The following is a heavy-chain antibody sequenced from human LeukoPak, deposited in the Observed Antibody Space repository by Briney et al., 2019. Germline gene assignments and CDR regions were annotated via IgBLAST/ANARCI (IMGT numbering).Heavy chain of an antibody. CDR3: ARSGTVGAMPV. J-gene: IGHJ4*02. Sequence: SETLSLTCTVSGGSLSNYYWSWIRLPPGKGLEWIGYIYYSGSTNYNPSLKSRVTISVDTSKNQFSLRLSSVTAADTAVYYCARSGTVGAMPVWGQGTLVTVSS. D-gene: IGHD1-26*01. CDR1: GGSLSNYY. CDR2: IYYSGST. V-gene: IGHV4-59*08.